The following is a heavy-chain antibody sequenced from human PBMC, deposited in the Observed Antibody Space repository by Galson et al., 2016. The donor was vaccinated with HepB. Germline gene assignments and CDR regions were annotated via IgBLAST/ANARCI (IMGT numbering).Heavy chain of an antibody. D-gene: IGHD2-21*02. V-gene: IGHV4-39*07. CDR2: IYYNGRT. Sequence: SETLSLTCAVSGGSISSSSYYWGWIRQPPGKGPEWIGSIYYNGRTYYNPSLKSRVTISRDTSKNQFSLNLNSVTAADTAVFYCARDGGAGDTTWFNYWGQGSLVSVSS. CDR1: GGSISSSSYY. CDR3: ARDGGAGDTTWFNY. J-gene: IGHJ4*02.